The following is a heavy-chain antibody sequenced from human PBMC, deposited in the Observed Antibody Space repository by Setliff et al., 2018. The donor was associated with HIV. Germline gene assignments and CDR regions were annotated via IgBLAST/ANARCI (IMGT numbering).Heavy chain of an antibody. CDR2: MTASGSKI. CDR1: GFTFSIYE. D-gene: IGHD4-17*01. CDR3: ARLSPPDDYGDLGGVDY. V-gene: IGHV3-48*03. J-gene: IGHJ4*02. Sequence: GGSLRLSCAASGFTFSIYEMNWVRQAPGKGLEWVSYMTASGSKIYYADSVKGRFTIYRDNAKNSLFLQMDSLRVEDTAFYYCARLSPPDDYGDLGGVDYWGQGTLVTVSS.